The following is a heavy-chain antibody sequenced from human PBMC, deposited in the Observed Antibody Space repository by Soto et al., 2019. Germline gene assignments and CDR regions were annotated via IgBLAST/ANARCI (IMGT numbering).Heavy chain of an antibody. V-gene: IGHV5-51*01. D-gene: IGHD2-2*01. Sequence: HGESLKISCKGSGYSFTSYWIGWVRQMPGKGLEWMGIIYPGDSDTRYSPSFQGQVTISADKSISTAYLQWSSLKASDTAMYYCARQDREYCSSTSCYYYYGMDVWGQGTTVTVSS. CDR1: GYSFTSYW. CDR3: ARQDREYCSSTSCYYYYGMDV. CDR2: IYPGDSDT. J-gene: IGHJ6*02.